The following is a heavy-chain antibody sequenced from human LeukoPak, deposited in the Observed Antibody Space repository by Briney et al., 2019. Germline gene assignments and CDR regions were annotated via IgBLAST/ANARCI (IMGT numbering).Heavy chain of an antibody. CDR3: ARWIGLLQFDAFDI. CDR1: GGSISSGGYY. CDR2: TYYSGST. Sequence: PSETLSLTCTVSGGSISSGGYYWSWIRQHPGKGLEWIGYTYYSGSTYYNPSLKSRVTISVDTSKNQFSLKLSSVTAADTAVYYCARWIGLLQFDAFDIWGQGTMVTVSS. D-gene: IGHD3-22*01. V-gene: IGHV4-31*03. J-gene: IGHJ3*02.